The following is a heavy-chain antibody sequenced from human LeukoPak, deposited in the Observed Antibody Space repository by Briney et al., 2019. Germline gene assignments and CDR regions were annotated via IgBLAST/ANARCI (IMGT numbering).Heavy chain of an antibody. V-gene: IGHV3-30-3*01. CDR3: ARVGTIFGVVFPFDY. CDR1: GFTFSSYA. J-gene: IGHJ4*02. D-gene: IGHD3-3*01. Sequence: QTGGSLRLSCAASGFTFSSYAMHWVRQAPGKGLEWVAVISYDGSNKYYADSVKGRFTISRDNSKNTLYLQMNSLRAEDTAVYYCARVGTIFGVVFPFDYWGQGTLVTVSS. CDR2: ISYDGSNK.